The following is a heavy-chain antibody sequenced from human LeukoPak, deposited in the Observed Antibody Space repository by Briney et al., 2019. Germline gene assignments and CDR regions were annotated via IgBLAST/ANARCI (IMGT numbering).Heavy chain of an antibody. CDR3: AILPGYSSGWYEVNY. V-gene: IGHV3-30*03. CDR1: GFTFSSYG. CDR2: ISYDGSNK. Sequence: PGRSLRLSCAASGFTFSSYGMHWVHQAPGKGLEWVAVISYDGSNKYYADSVKGRFTISRDNSKNTLYLQMNSPRAEDTAVYYCAILPGYSSGWYEVNYWGQGTLVTVSS. D-gene: IGHD6-13*01. J-gene: IGHJ4*02.